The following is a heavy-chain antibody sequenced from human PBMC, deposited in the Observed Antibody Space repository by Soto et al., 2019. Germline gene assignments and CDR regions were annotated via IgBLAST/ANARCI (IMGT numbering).Heavy chain of an antibody. J-gene: IGHJ4*02. Sequence: SETLSLTCTVSGGSVSSGDYYWGWIRQPPGKGLEWIGSVYYSGITYYNPSLKSRVTISVDTPKNQFSLRLRSVTAADTAVYYCARHQDSYYKDHFDYWGQGALVTVSS. CDR2: VYYSGIT. CDR1: GGSVSSGDYY. D-gene: IGHD3-10*01. V-gene: IGHV4-39*01. CDR3: ARHQDSYYKDHFDY.